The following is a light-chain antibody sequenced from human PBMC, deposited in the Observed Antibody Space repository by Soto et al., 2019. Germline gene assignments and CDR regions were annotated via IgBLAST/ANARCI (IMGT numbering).Light chain of an antibody. Sequence: EIVMTQSPATLSVSPGERATLSCRASQSVSSKLAWYQQRPGQAPRILIYGASTRATGIPARFSGSGSGTECTLTSSNLQSEDFAVYDGQQYNNWPPLTFGGGTKVEIK. V-gene: IGKV3-15*01. CDR1: QSVSSK. CDR2: GAS. CDR3: QQYNNWPPLT. J-gene: IGKJ4*01.